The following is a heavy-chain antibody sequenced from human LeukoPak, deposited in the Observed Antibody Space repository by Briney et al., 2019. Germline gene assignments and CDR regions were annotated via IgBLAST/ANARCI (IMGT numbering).Heavy chain of an antibody. V-gene: IGHV3-48*01. CDR3: ARERGDFYFDY. Sequence: GSLRLSCAASGFTFSSHSMNWVRQAPGKGLEWVSYISSSSSTIYYADSVKGRFTISRDNAKNSLYLQMNSLRAEDTAVYYCARERGDFYFDYWGQGTLVTVSS. D-gene: IGHD4-17*01. J-gene: IGHJ4*02. CDR1: GFTFSSHS. CDR2: ISSSSSTI.